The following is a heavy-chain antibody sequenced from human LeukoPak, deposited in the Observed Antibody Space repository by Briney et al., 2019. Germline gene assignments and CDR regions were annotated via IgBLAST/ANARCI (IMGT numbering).Heavy chain of an antibody. CDR1: GYTFTGYC. J-gene: IGHJ5*02. CDR3: ARDPRGYSGYENWFDP. Sequence: ALVKVSCKASGYTFTGYCIHWVRQAPGQGLEWMGWINPNNGGTNYAQRYQDRVTMTRDTSISTAYMELSSLRSDDTAVYYCARDPRGYSGYENWFDPWGQGTLVTVSS. D-gene: IGHD5-12*01. V-gene: IGHV1-2*02. CDR2: INPNNGGT.